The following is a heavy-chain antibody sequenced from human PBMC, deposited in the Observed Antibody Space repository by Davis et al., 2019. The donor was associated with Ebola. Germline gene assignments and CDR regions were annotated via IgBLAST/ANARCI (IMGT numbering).Heavy chain of an antibody. CDR1: DGSISSSRYF. V-gene: IGHV4-39*01. Sequence: MPSETLSLPCTVSDGSISSSRYFWGWLRQSPGKGLEWIASVYYNGDTYYNPSLNSRVTISIDTSRNQFSLKMNSVTAADTAVYYCARHQEWRWALDSWGQGTLVTVSS. CDR2: VYYNGDT. D-gene: IGHD3-3*01. J-gene: IGHJ4*02. CDR3: ARHQEWRWALDS.